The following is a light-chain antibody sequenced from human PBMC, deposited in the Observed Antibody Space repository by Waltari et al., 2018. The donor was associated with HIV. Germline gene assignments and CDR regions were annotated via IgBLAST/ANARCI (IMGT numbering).Light chain of an antibody. J-gene: IGKJ5*01. V-gene: IGKV3-20*01. CDR2: GAS. CDR1: QSVSSNY. Sequence: EIVLTQSPGTLSLSPGERAALSCGASQSVSSNYLAWFQQIPGQAPRLLIYGASSRATGIPDRFSGSGSGTDFTLTISRLEPADFAVYYCQQYNDWPPITFGQGTRLEIK. CDR3: QQYNDWPPIT.